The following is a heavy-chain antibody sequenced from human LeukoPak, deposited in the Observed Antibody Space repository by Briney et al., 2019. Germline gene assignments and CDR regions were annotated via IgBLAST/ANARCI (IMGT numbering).Heavy chain of an antibody. J-gene: IGHJ3*02. CDR1: GLTFSSYG. CDR3: AKGFSSGPWDACDI. CDR2: ISYDGSKK. D-gene: IGHD3-22*01. Sequence: GRSLRLSCAASGLTFSSYGMHWVRQAPGKGLEWVTVISYDGSKKYYADSVKGRFTISRDSSKNMLYLQMNSLRVEDTAVYYCAKGFSSGPWDACDIWGQGTMVTVSS. V-gene: IGHV3-30*18.